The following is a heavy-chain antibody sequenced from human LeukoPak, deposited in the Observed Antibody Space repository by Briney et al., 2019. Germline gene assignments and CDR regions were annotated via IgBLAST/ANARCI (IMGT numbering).Heavy chain of an antibody. CDR2: INYSGTT. CDR3: ARGDTSSWSQYFQH. J-gene: IGHJ1*01. D-gene: IGHD6-13*01. V-gene: IGHV4-59*01. CDR1: GGSISGYY. Sequence: PSETLSLTCTVSGGSISGYYWSWLRQPPGKGLEWLGYINYSGTTNYNPSLKSRVTISVDTSKNQFSLKLTSVTAADTAVYYCARGDTSSWSQYFQHWGQGTLVTVSS.